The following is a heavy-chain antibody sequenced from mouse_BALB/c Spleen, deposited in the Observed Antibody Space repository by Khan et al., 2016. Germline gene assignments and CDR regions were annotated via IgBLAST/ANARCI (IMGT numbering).Heavy chain of an antibody. CDR3: AEDYYGSNWFAY. CDR2: INTNTGEP. V-gene: IGHV9-3*02. CDR1: GYTFTNYG. J-gene: IGHJ3*01. D-gene: IGHD1-1*01. Sequence: QIQLVQSGPELKKPGETVKISCKASGYTFTNYGMNWVKQAPGKGLKWMGWINTNTGEPTYAEELKGRFAFSLETSASPAYLQINNLKNEDTATYFCAEDYYGSNWFAYWGQGTLVTVSA.